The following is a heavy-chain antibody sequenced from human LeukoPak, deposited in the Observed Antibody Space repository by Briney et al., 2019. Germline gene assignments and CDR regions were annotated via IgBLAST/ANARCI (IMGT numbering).Heavy chain of an antibody. CDR1: GFTFSSNS. D-gene: IGHD4/OR15-4a*01. CDR3: ARRAGAYSHPYDY. J-gene: IGHJ4*02. CDR2: IYSDNR. Sequence: GGSLRLSCTVSGFTFSSNSMSWVRQAPGKGLEGVSFIYSDNRHYSYSGKGRVTISKDNSKNTLYLQMNSLRAEDTAVYYCARRAGAYSHPYDYWGQGTLVTVSS. V-gene: IGHV3-53*01.